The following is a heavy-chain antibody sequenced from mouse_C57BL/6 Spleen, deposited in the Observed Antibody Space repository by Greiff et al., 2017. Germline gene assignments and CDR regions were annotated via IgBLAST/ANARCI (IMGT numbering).Heavy chain of an antibody. J-gene: IGHJ1*03. V-gene: IGHV5-4*01. CDR1: GFTFSSYA. Sequence: EVQLQQSGGGLVKPGGSLKLSCAASGFTFSSYAMSWVRQTPEKRLEWVATISDGGSYTYYPDNVKGRFTISRDNAKNNLYLQMSHLKSEDTAMYYCARDAYGSSYWYFDVWGTGTTVTVSS. D-gene: IGHD1-1*01. CDR2: ISDGGSYT. CDR3: ARDAYGSSYWYFDV.